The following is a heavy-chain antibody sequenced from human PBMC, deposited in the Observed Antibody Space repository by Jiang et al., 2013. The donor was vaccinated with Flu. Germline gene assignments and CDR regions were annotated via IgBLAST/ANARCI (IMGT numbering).Heavy chain of an antibody. D-gene: IGHD6-13*01. CDR1: GGSFSGYY. CDR2: INHSGST. CDR3: ARLGPSSRIAAAGLDYDMDV. V-gene: IGHV4-34*01. Sequence: LLKPSETLSLTCAVYGGSFSGYYWNWIRQPPGKGLEWIGEINHSGSTNYNPSLKSRVTVSLDTSKNQFSLKLSSVTAADTAVYYCARLGPSSRIAAAGLDYDMDVWGQGTTVTVSS. J-gene: IGHJ6*02.